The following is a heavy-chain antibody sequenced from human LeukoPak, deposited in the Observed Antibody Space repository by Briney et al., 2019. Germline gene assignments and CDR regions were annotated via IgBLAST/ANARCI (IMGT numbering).Heavy chain of an antibody. CDR2: ISGSSSYI. D-gene: IGHD2/OR15-2a*01. CDR1: GFTFSSYS. CDR3: AREGFYGEYYFDY. V-gene: IGHV3-21*01. Sequence: GGSLRLSCAASGFTFSSYSMNWVRQAPGKGLEWVSSISGSSSYIYYTGSVKGRSTISRDNAKNSLYLQMNSLRAEDTAMYYCAREGFYGEYYFDYWGQGTLVTVSS. J-gene: IGHJ4*02.